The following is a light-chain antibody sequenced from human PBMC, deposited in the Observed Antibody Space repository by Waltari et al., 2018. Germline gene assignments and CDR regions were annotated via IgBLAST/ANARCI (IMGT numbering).Light chain of an antibody. Sequence: SYELTQPPSVSVSPGQTATITCPGDSLVDQYPSWYQQKPGQSPVLVISQGTRRPSGIPERFSGSTSGNTATLIISGAQAMDEADYYCQAWDSRTAYVLFGGGTKLTVL. CDR1: SLVDQY. CDR3: QAWDSRTAYVL. J-gene: IGLJ2*01. CDR2: QGT. V-gene: IGLV3-1*01.